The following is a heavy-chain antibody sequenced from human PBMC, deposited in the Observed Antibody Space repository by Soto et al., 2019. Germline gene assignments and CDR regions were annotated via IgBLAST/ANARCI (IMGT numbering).Heavy chain of an antibody. CDR1: GFTFSNAW. CDR2: IYSGGST. V-gene: IGHV3-53*04. CDR3: ARDVVVPAASSYMDV. Sequence: GGSLRLSCAASGFTFSNAWMNWVRQAPGKGLEWVSVIYSGGSTCYADSVKGRFTISRHNSKNTLYLQMNSLRAEDTAVYYCARDVVVPAASSYMDVWGKGTTVTVSS. D-gene: IGHD2-2*01. J-gene: IGHJ6*03.